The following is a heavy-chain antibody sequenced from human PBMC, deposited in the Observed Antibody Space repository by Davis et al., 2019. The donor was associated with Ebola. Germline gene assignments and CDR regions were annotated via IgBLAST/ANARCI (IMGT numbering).Heavy chain of an antibody. D-gene: IGHD3-10*01. CDR1: GYTLPSYG. J-gene: IGHJ6*02. Sequence: SVTVSRKASGYTLPSYGIRWVRQAPGQGLERMGWISAYNGNTNYAQKLQGRVTMTTDTSTSTAYMELRSLRSDDTAVYYCARDRGRITMVQGVYYGVDVWGQGTTVTVSS. CDR3: ARDRGRITMVQGVYYGVDV. CDR2: ISAYNGNT. V-gene: IGHV1-18*01.